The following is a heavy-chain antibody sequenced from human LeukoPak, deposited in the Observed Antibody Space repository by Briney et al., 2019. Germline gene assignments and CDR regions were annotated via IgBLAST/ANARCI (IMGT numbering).Heavy chain of an antibody. V-gene: IGHV1-69*13. D-gene: IGHD5-18*01. J-gene: IGHJ4*02. CDR1: GGTFSSYA. Sequence: GASVKVSCKASGGTFSSYAISWVRQAPGQGLEWMGGIIPIFGTANYAQKFQGRVTITADESTSTAYMELSSLRSEDTAVYYCARALGPGVQLWLLQDYWGQGTLVTVSS. CDR2: IIPIFGTA. CDR3: ARALGPGVQLWLLQDY.